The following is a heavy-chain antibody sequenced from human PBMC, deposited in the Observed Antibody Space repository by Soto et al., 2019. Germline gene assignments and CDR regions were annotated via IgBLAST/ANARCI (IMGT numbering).Heavy chain of an antibody. Sequence: QVQLQESGPGLVKPSQTLSLTCTVSGGSISSGGYYWSWIRQNPGKGLEWIGYIYYSGTTNYNLSHKSRLTISVDTSKNQFSLKLNSMTAADTAVYYCARDESATDAFDIWGQGTMVTVSS. CDR3: ARDESATDAFDI. D-gene: IGHD5-12*01. CDR1: GGSISSGGYY. J-gene: IGHJ3*02. CDR2: IYYSGTT. V-gene: IGHV4-31*03.